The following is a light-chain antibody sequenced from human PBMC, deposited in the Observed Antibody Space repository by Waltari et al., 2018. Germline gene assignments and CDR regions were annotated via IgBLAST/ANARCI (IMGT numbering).Light chain of an antibody. J-gene: IGLJ2*01. V-gene: IGLV1-47*01. Sequence: QSVLTQPPSASGSPGQKVTISCSGGRSNIKSNYVYWYQQLPGTAPKLLIYRSNQRPSGVPDRFSGSKSGNTASLTVSGLQAEDEADYYCSSYAGSTAVFGGGTKLTVL. CDR3: SSYAGSTAV. CDR1: RSNIKSNY. CDR2: RSN.